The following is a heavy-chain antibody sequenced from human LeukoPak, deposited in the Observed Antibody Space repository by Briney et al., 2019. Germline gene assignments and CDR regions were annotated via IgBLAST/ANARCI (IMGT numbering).Heavy chain of an antibody. D-gene: IGHD3-10*01. Sequence: GGSLRLSCAASGFTFSSYSMNWVRHAPGKGLEWVSSISSSSSYIYYADSVKGRFTISRDNAKNSLYLQMNSLRAEDTAVYYCARDEFLVRGVLKLFDYWGQGTLVTVSS. CDR3: ARDEFLVRGVLKLFDY. V-gene: IGHV3-21*01. CDR2: ISSSSSYI. CDR1: GFTFSSYS. J-gene: IGHJ4*02.